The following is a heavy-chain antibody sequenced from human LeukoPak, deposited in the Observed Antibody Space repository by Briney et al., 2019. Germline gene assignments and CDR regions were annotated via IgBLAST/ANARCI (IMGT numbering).Heavy chain of an antibody. CDR2: INNSGGST. CDR1: GFTFSSYW. J-gene: IGHJ4*02. Sequence: HPGGSLRLSCAASGFTFSSYWMHWVRQAPGKGLEWVSTINNSGGSTYYADSVKGRFTISRDNSKNTLYLQMNSLRAEDTAVYYCAKDEVFVRYYGSGTYWKFDYWGQGSLVTVSS. V-gene: IGHV3-23*01. CDR3: AKDEVFVRYYGSGTYWKFDY. D-gene: IGHD3-10*01.